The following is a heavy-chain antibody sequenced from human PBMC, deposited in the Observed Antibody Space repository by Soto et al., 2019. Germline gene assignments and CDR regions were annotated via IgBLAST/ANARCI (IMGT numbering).Heavy chain of an antibody. CDR3: ARNYRYFDY. V-gene: IGHV3-23*01. D-gene: IGHD3-10*01. CDR2: ISISGGNT. Sequence: GSLRLSCAASGFTFTNYAMSWVRQTPGKGLEWVSGISISGGNTFYADSVKGRFTISKENSKNTLYLHMNSLRAEDTAVYYCARNYRYFDYWGQGALVTVSS. CDR1: GFTFTNYA. J-gene: IGHJ4*02.